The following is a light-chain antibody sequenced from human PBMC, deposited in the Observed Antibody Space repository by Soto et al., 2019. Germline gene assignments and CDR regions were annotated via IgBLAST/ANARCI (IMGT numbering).Light chain of an antibody. J-gene: IGLJ2*01. CDR2: DVT. V-gene: IGLV2-14*03. CDR1: PSDIGAYNY. Sequence: QAVVTQPASVSGSPGQSITISCSGTPSDIGAYNYVSWYQHLPGKAPKVIIYDVTNRPSGVSSRFSGSKSGTTASLTISGLQAEDEANYYCGSYTISSTLMIFGGGTQLTVL. CDR3: GSYTISSTLMI.